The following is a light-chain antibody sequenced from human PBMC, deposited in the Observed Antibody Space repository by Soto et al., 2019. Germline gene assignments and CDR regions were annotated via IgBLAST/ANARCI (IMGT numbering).Light chain of an antibody. J-gene: IGKJ4*01. CDR2: DAS. V-gene: IGKV3-11*01. CDR1: QSVSSY. CDR3: QQRSNWPLT. Sequence: EIVCRQCLATLSLSPEERATLSCRASQSVSSYLAWYQQKPGQAPRLLIYDASNRATGIPARFSGSGSGTDFTLTISSLEPEDFAVYYCQQRSNWPLTFGGGTKVDIK.